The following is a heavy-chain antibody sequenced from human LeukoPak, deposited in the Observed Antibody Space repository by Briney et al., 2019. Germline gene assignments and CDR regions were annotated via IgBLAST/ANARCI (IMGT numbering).Heavy chain of an antibody. V-gene: IGHV4-38-2*02. D-gene: IGHD6-19*01. J-gene: IGHJ4*02. CDR2: IWHTGST. CDR3: ARITDLSVATDY. CDR1: GYSINSGYY. Sequence: SETLSLTCTVSGYSINSGYYWGWIRQPPGKGLEWIGSIWHTGSTYYNPSLKSRVTISVDTSKNQFSLELTSVTAADTAVYYCARITDLSVATDYGGQGTLVTVSS.